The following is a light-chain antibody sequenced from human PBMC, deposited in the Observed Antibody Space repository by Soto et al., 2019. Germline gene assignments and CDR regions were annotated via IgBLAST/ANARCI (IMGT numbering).Light chain of an antibody. CDR1: QDIINY. V-gene: IGKV1-33*01. J-gene: IGKJ1*01. CDR2: TAS. Sequence: DIQMTQSPSSLSASVGDRATITCQASQDIINYVNWYQQKPGKAPKLLIYTASNLESGVPSRFSGRGSGTDFTLAIDGLQREDFATYYCQQYHALPRTFGQGTRVEI. CDR3: QQYHALPRT.